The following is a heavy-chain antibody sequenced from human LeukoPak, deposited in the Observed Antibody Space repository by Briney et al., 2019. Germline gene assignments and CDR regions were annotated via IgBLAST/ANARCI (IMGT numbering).Heavy chain of an antibody. V-gene: IGHV3-15*01. CDR1: GFTFSKAW. CDR2: IKSTADDGTT. Sequence: GGSLRLSCAAPGFTFSKAWMSGVRQAEGRGVGGVGRIKSTADDGTTDYAAPIKGRISISRDDSQNTLYLQLNSLKTEDTAVYYCSTYRWQYDSSGDDYWGQGTLVTVSS. CDR3: STYRWQYDSSGDDY. D-gene: IGHD3-22*01. J-gene: IGHJ4*02.